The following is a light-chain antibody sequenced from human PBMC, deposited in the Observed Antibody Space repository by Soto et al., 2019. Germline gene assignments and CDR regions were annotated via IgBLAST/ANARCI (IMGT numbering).Light chain of an antibody. CDR1: SSDVGGYYF. CDR3: CSYAGSFNYV. CDR2: DVT. Sequence: QSVLTQPRSVSGSPGQSVTISCTGTSSDVGGYYFVSWYQQHPGKAPKLMIYDVTKRPSGVPDRFSGSKSGNMASLTISGLQAEDEADYYCCSYAGSFNYVFGTGTKVTVL. J-gene: IGLJ1*01. V-gene: IGLV2-11*01.